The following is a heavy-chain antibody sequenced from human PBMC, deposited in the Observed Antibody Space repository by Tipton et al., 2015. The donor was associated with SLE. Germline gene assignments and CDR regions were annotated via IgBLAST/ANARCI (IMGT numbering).Heavy chain of an antibody. CDR1: GGSISSGEHY. CDR3: AREVEREWEQWLVLDY. Sequence: LRLSCTVSGGSISSGEHYWSWIRQPPGKGLEWIGYIFYSGSTYYNPSLKSRVTISVDTSKNQFSLKLGSVTAADTAGYYCAREVEREWEQWLVLDYWGQGTLVTVSS. V-gene: IGHV4-30-4*01. CDR2: IFYSGST. D-gene: IGHD6-19*01. J-gene: IGHJ4*02.